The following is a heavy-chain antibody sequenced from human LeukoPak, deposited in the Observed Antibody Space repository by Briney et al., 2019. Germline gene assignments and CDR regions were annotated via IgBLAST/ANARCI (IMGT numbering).Heavy chain of an antibody. CDR1: GGSISSGDYY. Sequence: SQTLSLTCTVSGGSISSGDYYWSWIRQPPGKGLEWIGYIYYSGSTYYNPSLKSRVTISVDTSKNQFSLKLSSVTAADTAVYYCAREIRDYYGSGSQANWFDPWGQGTLVTVSS. CDR2: IYYSGST. V-gene: IGHV4-30-4*01. J-gene: IGHJ5*02. CDR3: AREIRDYYGSGSQANWFDP. D-gene: IGHD3-10*01.